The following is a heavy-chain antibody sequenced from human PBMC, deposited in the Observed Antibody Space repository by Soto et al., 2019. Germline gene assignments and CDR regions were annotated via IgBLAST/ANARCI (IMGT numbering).Heavy chain of an antibody. J-gene: IGHJ4*02. CDR3: ARADGSSSWSFDY. Sequence: GGSLRLSCAASGFTFSSYGMHWVRQAPGKGLEWVAVIWYDGSNKNYADSVKGRFTISRDNSKNTLYLQMNSLRAEDTAVYYCARADGSSSWSFDYWGQGTLVTVSS. D-gene: IGHD6-13*01. CDR2: IWYDGSNK. CDR1: GFTFSSYG. V-gene: IGHV3-33*01.